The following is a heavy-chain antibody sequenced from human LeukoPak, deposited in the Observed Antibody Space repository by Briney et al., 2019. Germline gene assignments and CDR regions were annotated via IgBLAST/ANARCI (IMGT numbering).Heavy chain of an antibody. CDR1: GYTFTTYA. CDR3: AKTAAGSNYYYGMDV. D-gene: IGHD6-13*01. CDR2: INTNTGNP. V-gene: IGHV7-4-1*02. Sequence: ASVKVSCKASGYTFTTYALNWVRQAPGQGLEWMGWINTNTGNPTYAQGLTGRFVFSLDTSVSTAYLQISSLKAEDTAVYYCAKTAAGSNYYYGMDVWGQGTTVTVSS. J-gene: IGHJ6*02.